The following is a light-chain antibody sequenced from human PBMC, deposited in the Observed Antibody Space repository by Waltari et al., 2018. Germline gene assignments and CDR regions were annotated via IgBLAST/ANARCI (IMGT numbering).Light chain of an antibody. CDR1: SRDVGAYNY. CDR3: SSSTSSSTLV. Sequence: QSALTQPASVSGSPGQSIPIPCPGTSRDVGAYNYFPGYQQHPGKAPKLMISEVSNRPAGVSNRFSGSKSGNTASLTISGLQAEDEADYYCSSSTSSSTLVFGGGTKLTVL. J-gene: IGLJ3*02. CDR2: EVS. V-gene: IGLV2-14*01.